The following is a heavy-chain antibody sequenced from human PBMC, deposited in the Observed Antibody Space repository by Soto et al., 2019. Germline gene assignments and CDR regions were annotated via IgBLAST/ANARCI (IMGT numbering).Heavy chain of an antibody. CDR3: ARGGIYDILTGYFYGYYGMDV. CDR2: INHSGST. Sequence: SVPLSVTCAVYGGSFSGYYWSWFRQPPGKGLEWIGEINHSGSTNYNPSLKSRVTISVDTSKNQFSLKLSSVTAADTAVYYCARGGIYDILTGYFYGYYGMDVWGQGTTVTVSS. J-gene: IGHJ6*02. D-gene: IGHD3-9*01. CDR1: GGSFSGYY. V-gene: IGHV4-34*01.